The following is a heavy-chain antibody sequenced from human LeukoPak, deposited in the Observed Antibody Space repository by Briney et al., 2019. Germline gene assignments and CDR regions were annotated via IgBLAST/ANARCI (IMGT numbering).Heavy chain of an antibody. CDR2: IYTSGST. V-gene: IGHV4-4*07. CDR3: ARVYCSSTSCYGPSQYFQH. D-gene: IGHD2-2*01. Sequence: SETLSLTCTVSGGSISSYYWSWLRQPAGKGLEWIGRIYTSGSTNYNPSLKSRVTMSVDTSKNQFSLKLSSVTAADTAVYYCARVYCSSTSCYGPSQYFQHWGQGTLVTVSS. CDR1: GGSISSYY. J-gene: IGHJ1*01.